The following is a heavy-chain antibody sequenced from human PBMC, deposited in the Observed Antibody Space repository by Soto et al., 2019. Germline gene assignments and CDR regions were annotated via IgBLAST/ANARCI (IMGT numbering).Heavy chain of an antibody. CDR2: ISSSSSYI. V-gene: IGHV3-21*01. Sequence: PGSSLRLSCAASGFTFSSYSMNWVRQAPGKXLEWVSSISSSSSYIYYADSVKGRFTISRDNAKNSLYLQMNSLRAEDTAVYYCAREDYYDSSGYWDAFDICGQGTMVTVS. J-gene: IGHJ3*02. CDR1: GFTFSSYS. D-gene: IGHD3-22*01. CDR3: AREDYYDSSGYWDAFDI.